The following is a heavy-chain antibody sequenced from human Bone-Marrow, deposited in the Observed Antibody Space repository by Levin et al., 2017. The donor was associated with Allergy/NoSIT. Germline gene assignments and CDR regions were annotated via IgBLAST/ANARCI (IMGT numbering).Heavy chain of an antibody. V-gene: IGHV3-23*01. J-gene: IGHJ6*02. CDR3: SGYFYYHYGMDV. D-gene: IGHD1-26*01. CDR1: GFTFNRYA. Sequence: GESLKISCAASGFTFNRYAMTWVRQAPGEGLEWVSGISADGGSTYYADSVKGRFTISRDNSRNTVYLQMNSLRGEDTASYYCSGYFYYHYGMDVWGQGTTVAVSS. CDR2: ISADGGST.